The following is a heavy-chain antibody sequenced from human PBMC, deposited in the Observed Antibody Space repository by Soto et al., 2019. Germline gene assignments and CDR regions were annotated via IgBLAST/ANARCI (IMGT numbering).Heavy chain of an antibody. CDR1: GGSISGYF. D-gene: IGHD6-6*01. CDR2: IYNSGNT. Sequence: QVQLQESGPGLVKPSETLSLTCTVSGGSISGYFWSLIRQPPGKGLQWIGNIYNSGNTDYNPSLMSRVTISVDTSRNPVSLNLPSMTAADTAVYFCAAPPRYWGQGILVAVSS. J-gene: IGHJ4*02. V-gene: IGHV4-59*01. CDR3: AAPPRY.